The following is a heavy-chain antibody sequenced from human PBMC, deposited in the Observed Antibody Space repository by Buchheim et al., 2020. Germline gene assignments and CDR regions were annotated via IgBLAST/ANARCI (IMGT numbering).Heavy chain of an antibody. V-gene: IGHV3-30*18. Sequence: QVQLVESGGGVVQPGRSLRLSCAASGFTFSSYGMHWVRQAPGKGLEWVAVISYDGSNKYYADSVKGRFTISRDNSKNTLYLQMNSLRAEDTAVYYCAKPRRDNYGGNLLSYWGQGTL. D-gene: IGHD4-23*01. CDR3: AKPRRDNYGGNLLSY. J-gene: IGHJ4*02. CDR2: ISYDGSNK. CDR1: GFTFSSYG.